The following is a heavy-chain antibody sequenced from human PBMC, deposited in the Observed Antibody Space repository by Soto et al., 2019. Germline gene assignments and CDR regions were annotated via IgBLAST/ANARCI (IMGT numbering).Heavy chain of an antibody. CDR2: MGQVGNP. Sequence: QVQLQESGPGLVKPSETLSLTCTVSGAPITTTNWWAWVRLPPGQGMEWIGEMGQVGNPNPNATLENRIAMSIDKSNHKLTLKLTSVTAADTAIYYCATQTTSYTWDVWGRGPTVNVSS. CDR1: GAPITTTNW. J-gene: IGHJ6*02. CDR3: ATQTTSYTWDV. V-gene: IGHV4-4*02. D-gene: IGHD1-1*01.